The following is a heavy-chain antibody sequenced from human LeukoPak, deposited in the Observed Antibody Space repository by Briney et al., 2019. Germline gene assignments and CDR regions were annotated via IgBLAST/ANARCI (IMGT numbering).Heavy chain of an antibody. D-gene: IGHD2-2*02. V-gene: IGHV1-58*01. CDR1: GFTFTSSA. CDR3: AAQVRYVVPAAIQDY. J-gene: IGHJ4*02. Sequence: ASVKVSCKASGFTFTSSAVQWVRQARGQRLEWIGWIVVGSGNTNYAQKFQERVTITRDMSTSTAYMELSSLRSEDTAVYYCAAQVRYVVPAAIQDYWGQGTLVTVSS. CDR2: IVVGSGNT.